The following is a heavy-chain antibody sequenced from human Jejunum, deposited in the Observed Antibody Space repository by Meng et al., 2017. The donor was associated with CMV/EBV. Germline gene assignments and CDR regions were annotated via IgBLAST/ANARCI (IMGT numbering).Heavy chain of an antibody. V-gene: IGHV3-72*01. D-gene: IGHD6-19*01. CDR1: FTLRDHA. J-gene: IGHJ3*02. Sequence: FTLRDHAMDWVRQAPRKGLEWVGRIRDKVNDYTTEYAASVKGRFTISRDDSKNALFLQMNSLETADTAVYYCARRASKYTTGWYDDIWGQGTMVTVSS. CDR2: IRDKVNDYTT. CDR3: ARRASKYTTGWYDDI.